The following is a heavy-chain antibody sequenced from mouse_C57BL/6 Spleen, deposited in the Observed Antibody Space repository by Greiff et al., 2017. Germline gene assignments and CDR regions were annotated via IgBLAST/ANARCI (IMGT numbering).Heavy chain of an antibody. CDR1: GFAFTNYF. D-gene: IGHD2-3*01. CDR3: ARCDGYYNYYAMDY. CDR2: INPGSGGT. V-gene: IGHV1-54*01. Sequence: VQLQESGAELVRPGTSVKVSCTASGFAFTNYFIAWVQQSPGQGLAWIGVINPGSGGTKYNEKFKGKATLSADKSTSTAYKQLSSLTSEDSAVNFGARCDGYYNYYAMDYWGQGTSVTVSS. J-gene: IGHJ4*01.